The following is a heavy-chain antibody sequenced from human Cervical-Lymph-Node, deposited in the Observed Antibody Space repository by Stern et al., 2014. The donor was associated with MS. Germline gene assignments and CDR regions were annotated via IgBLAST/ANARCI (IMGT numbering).Heavy chain of an antibody. Sequence: QLQLQESGPPLVKSSETLSLTCTVSGGSIRSMDYLWGWIRQPPGKGLEWIGNINYLGSTYYNPSLKSRVSIFGDTSKNQFSLKLTSVTAADTAVYFCARLKAAGTVHWFDPWGQGTLVIVSS. D-gene: IGHD1-1*01. CDR3: ARLKAAGTVHWFDP. J-gene: IGHJ5*02. CDR1: GGSIRSMDYL. V-gene: IGHV4-39*01. CDR2: INYLGST.